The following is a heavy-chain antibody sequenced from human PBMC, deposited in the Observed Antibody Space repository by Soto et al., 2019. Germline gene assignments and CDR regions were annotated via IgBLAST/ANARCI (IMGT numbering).Heavy chain of an antibody. V-gene: IGHV3-48*03. D-gene: IGHD3-22*01. CDR2: ISSSDRI. CDR1: GFSFSSYE. Sequence: GGSLRLSCAASGFSFSSYEMNWVRQAPGKGLEWISHISSSDRIYYADSVKGRFTISRANARSSLFLQMNSLRAEDTAVYYCARSSGSYRPFDSWGQGTLVTVSS. J-gene: IGHJ4*02. CDR3: ARSSGSYRPFDS.